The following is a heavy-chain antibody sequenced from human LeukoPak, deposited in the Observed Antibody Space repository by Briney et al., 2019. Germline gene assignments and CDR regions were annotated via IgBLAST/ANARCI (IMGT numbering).Heavy chain of an antibody. V-gene: IGHV3-30*04. CDR3: ARDSELFGGVLRSLFHH. CDR1: GFTFSSYA. J-gene: IGHJ4*02. D-gene: IGHD3-16*01. Sequence: GGSLRLSCAASGFTFSSYAMHWVRQAPGKGLEWVAVISYDGSNKYYADSVKGRFTISRDNSKNTLYLQMNSLRAEDTAVYYCARDSELFGGVLRSLFHHWGQGPLVPVSS. CDR2: ISYDGSNK.